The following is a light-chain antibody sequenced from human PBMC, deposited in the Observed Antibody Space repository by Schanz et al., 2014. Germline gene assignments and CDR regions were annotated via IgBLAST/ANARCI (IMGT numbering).Light chain of an antibody. J-gene: IGLJ2*01. CDR3: TSYAGSNQVV. V-gene: IGLV2-14*02. Sequence: QSALTQPASVSGSPGQSITISCTGTSSDVGSYNLVSWYQQHPGKAPKLMIYEGSKRPSGVSNRFSGSKSGNTASLTISGLQAEDGADYYCTSYAGSNQVVFGGGTKLTVL. CDR1: SSDVGSYNL. CDR2: EGS.